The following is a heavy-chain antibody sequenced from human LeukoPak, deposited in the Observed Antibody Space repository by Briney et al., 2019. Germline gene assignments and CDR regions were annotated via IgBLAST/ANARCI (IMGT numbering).Heavy chain of an antibody. J-gene: IGHJ6*02. D-gene: IGHD3-22*01. V-gene: IGHV3-30*03. CDR3: ARDLQDSSGYYSYYYYYYGMDV. CDR2: ISYDGSNK. CDR1: GFTFSSYG. Sequence: GGSLRLSCAASGFTFSSYGMHWVRQAPGKGLEWVAVISYDGSNKYYVDSVKGRFTISRDNSKNTLYLQMNSLRAEDTAVYYCARDLQDSSGYYSYYYYYYGMDVWGQGTTVTVSS.